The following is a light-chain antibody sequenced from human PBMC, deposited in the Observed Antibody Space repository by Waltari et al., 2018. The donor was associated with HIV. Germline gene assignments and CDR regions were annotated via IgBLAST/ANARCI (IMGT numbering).Light chain of an antibody. CDR3: QVWDSSSTHAGVV. Sequence: SYVLTQPPSVSVAPGQTARITCGGSNIGSKSFHWYQQRPGQAPVLVVYDDSDRPSGIPERFSGSNSGNTATLTISRVEAGDEADYYCQVWDSSSTHAGVVFGGGTKLTVL. CDR2: DDS. J-gene: IGLJ2*01. V-gene: IGLV3-21*02. CDR1: NIGSKS.